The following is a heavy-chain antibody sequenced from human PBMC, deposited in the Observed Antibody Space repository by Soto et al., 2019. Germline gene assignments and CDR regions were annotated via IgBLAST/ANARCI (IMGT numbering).Heavy chain of an antibody. J-gene: IGHJ6*03. CDR3: ARETVDFWTDHNYMDV. V-gene: IGHV3-48*01. D-gene: IGHD3-3*01. CDR2: ISDSSTTT. Sequence: PGGSLRLSCAASGFTFSSYAMSWVRQAPGEGLEWVSDISDSSTTTYYADSVKGRFTISRDNAKNSLFLHINSLRAEDTAVYYCARETVDFWTDHNYMDVWGKGTTVTVSS. CDR1: GFTFSSYA.